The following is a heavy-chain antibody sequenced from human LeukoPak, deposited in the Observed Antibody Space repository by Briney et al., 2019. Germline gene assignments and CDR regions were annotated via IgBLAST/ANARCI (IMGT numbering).Heavy chain of an antibody. V-gene: IGHV1-2*02. CDR1: GDTFTGYY. Sequence: ASVKVSCKASGDTFTGYYMHWVRQAPGQGLEWMGWINPESGDRNNAQKFQGRVTMTRDTSISTAYMELSRLRPDDTAVYYCATYDSSGYYNPNAFDIWGQGTMVTVSS. CDR3: ATYDSSGYYNPNAFDI. D-gene: IGHD3-22*01. CDR2: INPESGDR. J-gene: IGHJ3*02.